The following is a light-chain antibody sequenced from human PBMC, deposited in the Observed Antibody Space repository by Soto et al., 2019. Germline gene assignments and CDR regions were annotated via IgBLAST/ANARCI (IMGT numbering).Light chain of an antibody. CDR2: GAS. CDR3: QQLPKWT. V-gene: IGKV3-20*01. Sequence: EIVLTQSPGTLSLSPGERATLSCRASQSISSSYLAWYQQKPGQAPRLLIYGASNRATGIPARFSGSGSGTDFTLTISSLEPEDFAVYYCQQLPKWTFGQGTKVEIK. CDR1: QSISSSY. J-gene: IGKJ1*01.